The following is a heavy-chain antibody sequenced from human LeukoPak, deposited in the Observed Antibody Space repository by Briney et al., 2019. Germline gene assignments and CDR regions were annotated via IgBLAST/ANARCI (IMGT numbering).Heavy chain of an antibody. V-gene: IGHV3-30*02. CDR1: GFTFSGFA. J-gene: IGHJ4*02. CDR3: AKDRGDWRYFDS. CDR2: IRYDGSDK. Sequence: GGSLRLSCAAPGFTFSGFAMNLVRQAPGKGLEWVAFIRYDGSDKYYAESVKGRFTISRDNSKNILYVQMNSLRTEDTAVYYCAKDRGDWRYFDSWGQGTLVTVSS. D-gene: IGHD3-3*01.